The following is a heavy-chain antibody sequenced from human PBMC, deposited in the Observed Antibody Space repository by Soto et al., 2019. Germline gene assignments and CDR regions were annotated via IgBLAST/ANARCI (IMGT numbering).Heavy chain of an antibody. J-gene: IGHJ6*02. Sequence: EVQLVESGGGLVQPGRSLRLSCAASGFTFDDYAMHWVRQAPGKGLEWVSGISWNSGSIGYVESVKGRFTISRDNAKKALYLQMNSLRVEDTALYFCVKDLNYGSGSFHAMGVWGQGTTVTVSS. CDR1: GFTFDDYA. CDR3: VKDLNYGSGSFHAMGV. V-gene: IGHV3-9*01. CDR2: ISWNSGSI. D-gene: IGHD3-10*01.